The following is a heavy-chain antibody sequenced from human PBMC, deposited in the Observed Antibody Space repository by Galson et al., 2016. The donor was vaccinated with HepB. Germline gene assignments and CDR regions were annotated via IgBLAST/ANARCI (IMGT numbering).Heavy chain of an antibody. J-gene: IGHJ5*02. D-gene: IGHD6-13*01. Sequence: ETLSLTCAVYGGSFTDYYWSWIRQSPGKGLEWIGEIDHRGTTHYSPSLKSRVTMSIDTSTAQFSLHLDSVTAADTAIYYCAREHISSWYLIGPWGQGTLVTVSS. CDR3: AREHISSWYLIGP. CDR1: GGSFTDYY. V-gene: IGHV4-34*01. CDR2: IDHRGTT.